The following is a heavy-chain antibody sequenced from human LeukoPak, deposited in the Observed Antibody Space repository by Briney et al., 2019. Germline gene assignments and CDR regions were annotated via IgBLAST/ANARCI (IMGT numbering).Heavy chain of an antibody. J-gene: IGHJ4*02. CDR3: AKRDYYDSDHYYPLFDY. Sequence: GGSLRLSCAASGFTFDDYGMSWVRQAPGKGLEWVSGMNGNGDKVYYADSVKGRFTISRDNSKNTLYLQMNSLRGEDTAVYYCAKRDYYDSDHYYPLFDYWGQGTLVTVSS. D-gene: IGHD3-22*01. CDR1: GFTFDDYG. V-gene: IGHV3-23*01. CDR2: MNGNGDKV.